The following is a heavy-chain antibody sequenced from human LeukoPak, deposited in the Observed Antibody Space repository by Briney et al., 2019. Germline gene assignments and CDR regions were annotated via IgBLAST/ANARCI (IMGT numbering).Heavy chain of an antibody. J-gene: IGHJ5*02. CDR2: ISGGSSGST. Sequence: GGSLRLSCAASGFTFSDYAMSWVGQAPGKGLEWLSVISGGSSGSTYYADSVTGRFTVSRDNAKNSLYLQMNSLRAEDTAVYYCAKDPGDYDYGDYGWSDPWGQGTLVTVSS. V-gene: IGHV3-23*01. CDR1: GFTFSDYA. D-gene: IGHD4-17*01. CDR3: AKDPGDYDYGDYGWSDP.